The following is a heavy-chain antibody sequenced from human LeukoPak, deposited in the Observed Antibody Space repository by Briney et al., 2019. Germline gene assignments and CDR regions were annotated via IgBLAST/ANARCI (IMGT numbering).Heavy chain of an antibody. V-gene: IGHV1-2*02. D-gene: IGHD3-22*01. Sequence: GASVKVSCKASGYTFTGYYMHWVRQAPGQGREWMGWINPNSGGTNYAQKFQGRVTMTRDTSISTAYMELSRLRSDDTAVYYCASLRYYYDSSGHDYWGQGTLVTVSS. J-gene: IGHJ4*02. CDR2: INPNSGGT. CDR1: GYTFTGYY. CDR3: ASLRYYYDSSGHDY.